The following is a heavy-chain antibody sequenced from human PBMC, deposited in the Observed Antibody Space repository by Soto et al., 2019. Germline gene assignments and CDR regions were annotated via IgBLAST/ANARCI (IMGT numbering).Heavy chain of an antibody. J-gene: IGHJ2*01. Sequence: QVQLVQSGAEVKKPGSSVKVSCKASGGTFSSYAISWVRQAPGQGLEWMGGIIPIFGTANYAQKFQGRVTITADEPTSTAYMDLSSLSSEDTAVYYCAREDLDYGGNYGVNWYFDLWGRGTLVTVSS. CDR3: AREDLDYGGNYGVNWYFDL. V-gene: IGHV1-69*12. D-gene: IGHD4-17*01. CDR1: GGTFSSYA. CDR2: IIPIFGTA.